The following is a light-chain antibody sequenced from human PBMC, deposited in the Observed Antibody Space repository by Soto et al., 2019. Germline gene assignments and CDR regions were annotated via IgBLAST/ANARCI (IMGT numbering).Light chain of an antibody. V-gene: IGLV1-51*02. CDR3: GTWDSSLRL. CDR2: ENN. CDR1: SSNIGNNY. J-gene: IGLJ1*01. Sequence: QSVLTQPPSVSAAPGQKVTISCYGSSSNIGNNYVSWYQQLPGTAPKLLIYENNKRPSGIPDRFSGSKSGTSATLGITGLQTGDEADYYCGTWDSSLRLFGTGTKLTVL.